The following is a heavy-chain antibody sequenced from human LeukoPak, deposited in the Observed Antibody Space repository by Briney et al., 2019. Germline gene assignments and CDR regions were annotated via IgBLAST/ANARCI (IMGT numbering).Heavy chain of an antibody. J-gene: IGHJ4*02. Sequence: SGGSLRLSCAASGFSFGSYGIHWVRQAPGKGLEWVAVISYDGSEKYYADSVKGRFTISRDNSKNTLCLQMNSLSAEDTAVYYCAKDGQHGYSFGYMDYWGQGTLVTVSS. CDR2: ISYDGSEK. V-gene: IGHV3-30*18. D-gene: IGHD5-18*01. CDR1: GFSFGSYG. CDR3: AKDGQHGYSFGYMDY.